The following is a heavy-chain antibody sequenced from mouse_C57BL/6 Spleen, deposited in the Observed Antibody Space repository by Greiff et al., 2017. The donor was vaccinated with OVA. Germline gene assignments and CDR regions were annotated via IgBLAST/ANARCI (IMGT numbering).Heavy chain of an antibody. CDR1: GFTFSDYY. CDR2: INYDGSST. V-gene: IGHV5-16*01. Sequence: EVKVVESEGGLVQPGSSMKLSCTASGFTFSDYYMAWVRQVPEKGLEWVANINYDGSSTYYLDSLKSRFIISRDNAKNILYLQMSSLKSEDTATYYCARTTVDYAMDYWGQGTSVTVSS. CDR3: ARTTVDYAMDY. J-gene: IGHJ4*01. D-gene: IGHD1-1*01.